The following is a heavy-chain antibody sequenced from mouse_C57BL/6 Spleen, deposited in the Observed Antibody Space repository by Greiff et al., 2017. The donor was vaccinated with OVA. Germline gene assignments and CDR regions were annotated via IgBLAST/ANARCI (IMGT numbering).Heavy chain of an antibody. D-gene: IGHD2-2*01. Sequence: EVQRVESGGGLVKPGGSLKLSCAASGFTFSDYGMHWVRQAPEKGLEWVAYISSGSSTIYYADTVKGRFTISRDNAKNTLFLQMTSLRSEDTAMYYCASEVTTGGFAYWGQGTLVTVSA. V-gene: IGHV5-17*01. CDR2: ISSGSSTI. J-gene: IGHJ3*01. CDR1: GFTFSDYG. CDR3: ASEVTTGGFAY.